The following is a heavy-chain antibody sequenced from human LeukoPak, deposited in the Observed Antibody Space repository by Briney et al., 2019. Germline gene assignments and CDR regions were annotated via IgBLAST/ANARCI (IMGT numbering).Heavy chain of an antibody. CDR3: ARHKYGSGSYFDY. CDR1: GGSISSYY. CDR2: IYYSGST. J-gene: IGHJ4*02. D-gene: IGHD3-10*01. Sequence: PSETLSLTCTVSGGSISSYYWSWIRQPPGKGLEWIGYIYYSGSTNYNPSLKSRVTTSVDTSKNQFSLKLSSVTAADTAVYYCARHKYGSGSYFDYWGQGTLVTVSS. V-gene: IGHV4-59*01.